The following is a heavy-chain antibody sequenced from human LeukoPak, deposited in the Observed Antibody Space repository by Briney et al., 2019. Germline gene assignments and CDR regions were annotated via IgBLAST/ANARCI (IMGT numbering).Heavy chain of an antibody. V-gene: IGHV3-23*01. CDR1: GFTFSSNA. CDR2: ISGSGGST. CDR3: AKACLPSYTDYPFDY. J-gene: IGHJ4*02. D-gene: IGHD4-11*01. Sequence: QPGGSLRLSCAASGFTFSSNAMSWVRLAPGKGLEWVSAISGSGGSTYYADSVKGRFTISRDNSKNTLYLQMNSLRAEDTAVYYCAKACLPSYTDYPFDYWGQGALVTVSS.